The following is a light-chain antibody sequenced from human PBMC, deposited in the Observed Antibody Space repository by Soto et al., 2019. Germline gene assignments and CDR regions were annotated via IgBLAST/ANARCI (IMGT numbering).Light chain of an antibody. Sequence: AIRMTQSPSSLSASTGDRVTITCRASQGISSYLAWYQQKPGNAPKLLIHAASTLQSGVPSRFSGSGSGTDFTLTISCLQSEDFATYYCQQYYSYPRTFGQGTKLEIK. CDR3: QQYYSYPRT. CDR2: AAS. CDR1: QGISSY. V-gene: IGKV1-8*01. J-gene: IGKJ2*01.